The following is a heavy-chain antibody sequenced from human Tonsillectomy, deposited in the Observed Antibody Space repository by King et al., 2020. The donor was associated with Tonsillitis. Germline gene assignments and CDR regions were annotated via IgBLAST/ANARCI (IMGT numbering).Heavy chain of an antibody. CDR3: ARELRYCGGDCYPAYYYYSMDV. D-gene: IGHD2-21*02. CDR2: IYYTGST. Sequence: QLQESGPGLVKPSETLSLTCTVSGGSISSYYWSWIRQPPGKGLEWIGYIYYTGSTNYNPSLKSRVTISVDTSKNQFSLKLSSLTAADTAVYYCARELRYCGGDCYPAYYYYSMDVWGQGTTVTVSS. CDR1: GGSISSYY. J-gene: IGHJ6*02. V-gene: IGHV4-59*01.